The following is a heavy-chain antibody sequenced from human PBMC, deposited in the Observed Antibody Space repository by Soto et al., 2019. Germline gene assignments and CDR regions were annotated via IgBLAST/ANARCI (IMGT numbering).Heavy chain of an antibody. V-gene: IGHV1-18*01. J-gene: IGHJ4*02. CDR2: ISPSNGNT. D-gene: IGHD2-21*02. CDR1: GFTFTSSA. Sequence: ASVKVSCKASGFTFTSSAMQWVRQAPGQSLEWVGWISPSNGNTTYAQKLQGRVTMTTDTSTSTAYMELRSLRSDDTAVYYCATDPGFVVVTPLLDYWRQGTLVPVSS. CDR3: ATDPGFVVVTPLLDY.